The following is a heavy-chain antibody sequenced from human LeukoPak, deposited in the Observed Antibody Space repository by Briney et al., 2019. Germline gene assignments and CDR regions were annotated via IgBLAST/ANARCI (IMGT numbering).Heavy chain of an antibody. J-gene: IGHJ4*02. CDR3: ARDASYCGGDCYKGFFDY. Sequence: GGSLRLSCAASGFTFSSYSMNWVRQAPGKGLEWVSYISSSSSTIYYADSVKGRFTISRDNAKNSLYLQMSSLRDEDTAAYYCARDASYCGGDCYKGFFDYWGQGTLVTVSS. V-gene: IGHV3-48*02. CDR2: ISSSSSTI. D-gene: IGHD2-21*02. CDR1: GFTFSSYS.